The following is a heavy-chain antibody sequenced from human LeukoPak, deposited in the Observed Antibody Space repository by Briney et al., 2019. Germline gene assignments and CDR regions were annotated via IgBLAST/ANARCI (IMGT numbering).Heavy chain of an antibody. J-gene: IGHJ6*02. CDR1: GFTVSSNY. CDR3: ARDLWGQNYYYGMDV. D-gene: IGHD3-16*01. V-gene: IGHV3-21*01. CDR2: ISSSSSYI. Sequence: GGSLRLSCAASGFTVSSNYMSWVRQAPGKGLEWVSSISSSSSYIYYADSVKGRFTISRDNAKNSLYLQMNSLRAEDTAVYYCARDLWGQNYYYGMDVWGQGTTVTVSS.